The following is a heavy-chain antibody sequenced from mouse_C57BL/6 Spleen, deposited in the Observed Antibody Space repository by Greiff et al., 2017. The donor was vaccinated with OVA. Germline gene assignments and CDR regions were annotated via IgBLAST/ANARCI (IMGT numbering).Heavy chain of an antibody. Sequence: VQLKQSGPELVKPGASVKISCKASGYSFTGYYMNWVKQSPEKSLEWIGEINPSTGGTTYNQKFKAKATLTVDKSSSTAYMQLKSLTSEDSAVYYCARSRYFDGWGTGTTVTVSS. CDR3: ARSRYFDG. V-gene: IGHV1-42*01. CDR1: GYSFTGYY. J-gene: IGHJ1*03. CDR2: INPSTGGT.